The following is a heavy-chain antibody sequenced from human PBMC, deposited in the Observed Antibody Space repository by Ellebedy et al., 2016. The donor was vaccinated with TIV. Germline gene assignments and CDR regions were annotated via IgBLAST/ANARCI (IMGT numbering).Heavy chain of an antibody. D-gene: IGHD1-1*01. J-gene: IGHJ3*02. CDR2: ITAHNGDR. Sequence: ASVKVSXXASGYIFITYGIGWVRQAPGQGLEWMGWITAHNGDRVYAQSLQGRVTMTRDTSTSTVYMDLSSLRSDDTAVYYCATWGTGQVDDALDIWGQGTMVTVSS. CDR3: ATWGTGQVDDALDI. CDR1: GYIFITYG. V-gene: IGHV1-18*01.